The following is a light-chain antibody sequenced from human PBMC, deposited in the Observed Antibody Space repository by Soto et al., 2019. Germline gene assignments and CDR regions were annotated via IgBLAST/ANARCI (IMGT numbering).Light chain of an antibody. CDR3: QQYNDWPLS. Sequence: EIVMTQSPATLSLSPGEGATLSCRASQSVSSNLAWYQQKPGQAPRLLIYGASTRAAAIPARFSGSGSGTEFTLTISSLQSEDLAGYYCQQYNDWPLSFGGGTKVEIK. J-gene: IGKJ4*01. V-gene: IGKV3D-15*01. CDR2: GAS. CDR1: QSVSSN.